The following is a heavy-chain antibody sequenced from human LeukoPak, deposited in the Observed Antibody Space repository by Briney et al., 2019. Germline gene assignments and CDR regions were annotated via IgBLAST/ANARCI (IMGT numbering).Heavy chain of an antibody. Sequence: PGGSLRLSCAASGFTFSSYSMNCVRQAPGKGLEWVSSISSSSSYTYYADSVKARFTISRDNAKNSLYLHMNSLRAEDTALYYCAKGSGIAAAASDYWGQGTLVTVSS. CDR2: ISSSSSYT. V-gene: IGHV3-21*04. D-gene: IGHD6-13*01. J-gene: IGHJ4*02. CDR1: GFTFSSYS. CDR3: AKGSGIAAAASDY.